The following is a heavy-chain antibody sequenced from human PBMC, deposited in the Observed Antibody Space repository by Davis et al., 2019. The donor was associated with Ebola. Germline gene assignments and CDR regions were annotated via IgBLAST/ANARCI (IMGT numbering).Heavy chain of an antibody. Sequence: ASVKVSCKASGYTFTSYAISWVRQAPGQGLEWLGWISAYNGNTVYAQKLQGRVTMTIDRSTSTAYLELRSLRSDDTAVYYCARYDFWSNFYNMDVWGQGTTVTVSS. CDR1: GYTFTSYA. D-gene: IGHD3-3*01. CDR2: ISAYNGNT. V-gene: IGHV1-18*04. CDR3: ARYDFWSNFYNMDV. J-gene: IGHJ6*03.